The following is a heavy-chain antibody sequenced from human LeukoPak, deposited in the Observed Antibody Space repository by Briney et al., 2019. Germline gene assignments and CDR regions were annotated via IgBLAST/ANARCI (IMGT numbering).Heavy chain of an antibody. J-gene: IGHJ6*03. V-gene: IGHV3-48*01. CDR1: GFTFSSYS. D-gene: IGHD1-14*01. CDR3: AREMTETFYYYYYMDV. CDR2: ISSSSSTK. Sequence: GGTLRLSCAACGFTFSSYSMNWVSEAPGKGLEGVSYISSSSSTKYYADSVKGRFTISRDNDKNSLYLQMNSLRAEDTAVYYCAREMTETFYYYYYMDVWGKGTTVTVSS.